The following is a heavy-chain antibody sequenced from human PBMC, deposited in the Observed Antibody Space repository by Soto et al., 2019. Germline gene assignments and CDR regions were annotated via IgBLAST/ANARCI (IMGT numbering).Heavy chain of an antibody. J-gene: IGHJ3*02. CDR2: ISGSGGST. D-gene: IGHD3-9*01. CDR3: AKNQEPYYDIESDAFDI. Sequence: PGGSLRLSCAASGFIFSSYAMSWVRQAPGKGLEWVSAISGSGGSTYYADSVKGRFTISRDNSKNTLYLQMNSLRAEDTAVYYCAKNQEPYYDIESDAFDIWGQGTMVTVSS. CDR1: GFIFSSYA. V-gene: IGHV3-23*01.